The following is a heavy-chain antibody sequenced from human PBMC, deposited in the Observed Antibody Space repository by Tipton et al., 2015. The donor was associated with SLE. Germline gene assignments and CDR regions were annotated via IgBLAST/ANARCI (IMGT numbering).Heavy chain of an antibody. CDR3: ARYYYDSRTFDY. D-gene: IGHD3-22*01. CDR1: GDSISSGDYY. Sequence: TLSLTCTVSGDSISSGDYYWSWIRQPPGKGLEWIGYIYYSGSTYYNPSLKSRVTISVDTSKNQFSLKLSSVTAADTAVYYCARYYYDSRTFDYWGQGTLVTVSS. CDR2: IYYSGST. J-gene: IGHJ4*02. V-gene: IGHV4-30-4*01.